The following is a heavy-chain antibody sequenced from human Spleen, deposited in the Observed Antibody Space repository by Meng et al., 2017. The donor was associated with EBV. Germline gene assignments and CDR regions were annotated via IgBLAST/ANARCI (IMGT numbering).Heavy chain of an antibody. Sequence: QVELQLVGARPLKPSETLSLPCGFFGGSFSRYYWSWIRQPPGKGLGWIGEINHSGSTNYKPSLKSRVTMSVDTSRDQFSLRLSSVTAADTAVYYCARSLVGNSSGSLKYLDHWGQGSLVTVSS. CDR1: GGSFSRYY. V-gene: IGHV4-34*01. CDR2: INHSGST. J-gene: IGHJ4*02. D-gene: IGHD6-19*01. CDR3: ARSLVGNSSGSLKYLDH.